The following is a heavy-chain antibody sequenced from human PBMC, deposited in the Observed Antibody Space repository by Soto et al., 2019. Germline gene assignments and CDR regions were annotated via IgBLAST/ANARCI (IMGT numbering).Heavy chain of an antibody. J-gene: IGHJ4*02. V-gene: IGHV3-23*01. CDR3: AKDPVKVGVYFDY. CDR2: ISGSGGST. Sequence: EVQLLESGGGLVQPGGSLRLSCAASGFTFSSYAMSWVRQAPGKGLEWVSAISGSGGSTYYADSVKGRFTISRDNSKNTMYLQMNSLRAEDTAVYYCAKDPVKVGVYFDYWGQGTLVTVSS. D-gene: IGHD1-26*01. CDR1: GFTFSSYA.